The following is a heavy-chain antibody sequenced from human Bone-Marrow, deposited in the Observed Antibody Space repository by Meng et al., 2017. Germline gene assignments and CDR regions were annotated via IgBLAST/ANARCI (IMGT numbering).Heavy chain of an antibody. J-gene: IGHJ4*02. Sequence: GESLKISCAASGFTFSSYSMNWVRQAPGKGLEWVSSISSSSSYIYYADSVKGRFTISRDNAKNSLYLQMNSLRAEDTAVYYCARDLTLYSSGWYAFFDYWGQGTRVTVSS. D-gene: IGHD6-19*01. CDR2: ISSSSSYI. V-gene: IGHV3-21*01. CDR3: ARDLTLYSSGWYAFFDY. CDR1: GFTFSSYS.